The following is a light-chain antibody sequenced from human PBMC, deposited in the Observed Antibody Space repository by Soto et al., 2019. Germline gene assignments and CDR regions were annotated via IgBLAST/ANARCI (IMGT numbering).Light chain of an antibody. CDR2: EVS. J-gene: IGLJ2*01. V-gene: IGLV2-14*01. CDR3: SSYTSSSTVV. Sequence: QSALTQPASVSGSPGQSITISCTGTSSDVGNYNYVSWYQQFPGRAPKLMIYEVSYRPSGVSDRFSGSKSGNTASLTISGLQAGDEADYYCSSYTSSSTVVFGGGTQLTVL. CDR1: SSDVGNYNY.